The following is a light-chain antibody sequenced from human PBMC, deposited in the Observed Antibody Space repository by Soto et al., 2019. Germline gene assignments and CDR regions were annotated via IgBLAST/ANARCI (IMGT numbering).Light chain of an antibody. CDR1: QSVSGSR. J-gene: IGKJ5*01. CDR3: QHYDTSPIT. CDR2: GAS. Sequence: EIVLTQSPGTLSLSPGERATLSCRASQSVSGSRLAWYQQKPGQAPRLLIYGASNRATGIPARFSGGGSGTDFTLTISRLAPEDFALYYCQHYDTSPITFGQGTRLEIK. V-gene: IGKV3-20*01.